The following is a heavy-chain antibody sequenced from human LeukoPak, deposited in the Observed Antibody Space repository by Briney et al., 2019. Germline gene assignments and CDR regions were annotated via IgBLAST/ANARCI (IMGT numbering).Heavy chain of an antibody. D-gene: IGHD3-10*01. CDR2: IPYDGSNK. V-gene: IGHV3-30*14. CDR1: GFTFSSYA. Sequence: GGSLRLSCAASGFTFSSYAMHWVRQAPGKGLEWVAVIPYDGSNKYYADSVKGRFTISRDNSKNTLYLEMNNLRAEDTAVYYCAALSGTGVKIGFDYWGQGSLVIVSS. CDR3: AALSGTGVKIGFDY. J-gene: IGHJ4*02.